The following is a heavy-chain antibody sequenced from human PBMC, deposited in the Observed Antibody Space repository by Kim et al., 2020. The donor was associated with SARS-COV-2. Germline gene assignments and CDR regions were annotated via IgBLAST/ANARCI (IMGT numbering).Heavy chain of an antibody. D-gene: IGHD6-6*01. Sequence: ASVKVSCKASGYTFTGYYMHWVRQAPGQGLEWMGRINPNSGGTNYAQKFQGRVTMTRDTSISTAYMALSRLRSDDTTVYYCARGPSVAARRPVDYWGQGTLVTVSS. CDR3: ARGPSVAARRPVDY. V-gene: IGHV1-2*06. J-gene: IGHJ4*02. CDR1: GYTFTGYY. CDR2: INPNSGGT.